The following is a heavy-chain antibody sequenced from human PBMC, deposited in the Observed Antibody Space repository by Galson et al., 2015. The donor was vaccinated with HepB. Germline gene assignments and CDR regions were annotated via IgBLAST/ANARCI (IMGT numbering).Heavy chain of an antibody. CDR1: GFTLSTSR. CDR3: ASLGASAWYRDY. V-gene: IGHV3-74*03. CDR2: MNSDGTTI. D-gene: IGHD6-19*01. Sequence: SLRLSCAASGFTLSTSRMHWVRRGPGKGLIWVSQMNSDGTTITYADSVKGRFTVSRDNAKNTLYLQMNSLRVEDTAVYYCASLGASAWYRDYWGQGTLVTVAS. J-gene: IGHJ4*02.